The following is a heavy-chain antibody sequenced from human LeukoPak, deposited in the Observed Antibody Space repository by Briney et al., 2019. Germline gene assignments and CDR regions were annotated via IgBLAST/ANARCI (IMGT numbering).Heavy chain of an antibody. J-gene: IGHJ6*02. CDR3: ARSLRGNGMDV. CDR1: GGSISSYY. D-gene: IGHD4-17*01. Sequence: SETLSLTCTVSGGSISSYYWSWIRQPPGKGLEWIGYIYYSGSTNYNPSLKSRVTISVDTSKNQSSLKLSSVTAADTAVYYCARSLRGNGMDVWGQGTTVTVSS. CDR2: IYYSGST. V-gene: IGHV4-59*01.